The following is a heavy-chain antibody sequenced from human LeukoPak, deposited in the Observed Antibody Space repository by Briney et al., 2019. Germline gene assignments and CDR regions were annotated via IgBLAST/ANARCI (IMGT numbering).Heavy chain of an antibody. J-gene: IGHJ4*02. V-gene: IGHV3-23*01. CDR3: AKDHPAWGKLVPYYYDSSGYYAFDY. D-gene: IGHD3-22*01. Sequence: PGGSLRLSCAASGFTFSSYGVSWVRQAPGKGLEWVSAISGSGGSTYYADSVKGRFTISRDNPKNTLYLQMNSLRAEDTAVYYCAKDHPAWGKLVPYYYDSSGYYAFDYWGQGTLVTVSS. CDR2: ISGSGGST. CDR1: GFTFSSYG.